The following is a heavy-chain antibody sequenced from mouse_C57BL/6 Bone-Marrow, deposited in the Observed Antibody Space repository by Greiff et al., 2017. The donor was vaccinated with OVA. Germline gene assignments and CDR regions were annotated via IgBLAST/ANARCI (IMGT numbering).Heavy chain of an antibody. Sequence: QVQLQQPGAELVKPGASVKLSCKASGHTFTSYWMHWVKQRPGQGLEWIGMIHPNSGSTNYNEKFKSKATLTVDKSSSTAYMQLSSLTSEDSAVYYCARDYGSRHWYFDVWGTGTTVTVSS. D-gene: IGHD1-1*01. CDR1: GHTFTSYW. V-gene: IGHV1-64*01. J-gene: IGHJ1*03. CDR2: IHPNSGST. CDR3: ARDYGSRHWYFDV.